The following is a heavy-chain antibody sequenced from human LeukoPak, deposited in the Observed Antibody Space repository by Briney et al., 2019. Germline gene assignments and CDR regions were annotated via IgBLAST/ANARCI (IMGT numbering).Heavy chain of an antibody. CDR1: GGSFSGYY. CDR3: ASTGYGDNWFDP. V-gene: IGHV4-34*01. Sequence: TSETLSLTCAVYGGSFSGYYWSWIRQPPGKGLEWIGEINHSGSTNYNPSLKSRVTISVDTSKNRFSLKLSSVTAADTAVYYCASTGYGDNWFDPWGQGTLVTVSS. D-gene: IGHD4-17*01. J-gene: IGHJ5*02. CDR2: INHSGST.